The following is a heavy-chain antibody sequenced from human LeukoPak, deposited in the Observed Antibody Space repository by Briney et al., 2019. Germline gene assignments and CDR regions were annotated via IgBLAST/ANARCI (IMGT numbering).Heavy chain of an antibody. V-gene: IGHV3-21*01. J-gene: IGHJ4*02. CDR2: ISNSSTYI. Sequence: PGGSLRLSCAASGFTFSSYSMKWVRQAPGKGLEWVASISNSSTYIYYADSVKGRFTISRDNAKNSLYLHMNSLRAEDTAVYYCARASGAYWGQGTLVTVSS. CDR3: ARASGAY. D-gene: IGHD1-26*01. CDR1: GFTFSSYS.